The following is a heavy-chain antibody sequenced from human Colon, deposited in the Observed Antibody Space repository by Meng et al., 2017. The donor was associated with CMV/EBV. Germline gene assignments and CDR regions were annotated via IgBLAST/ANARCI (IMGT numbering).Heavy chain of an antibody. CDR2: INANSGGT. CDR1: GYIFTGYY. J-gene: IGHJ4*02. V-gene: IGHV1-2*02. D-gene: IGHD3-10*01. CDR3: ATISGGDFDF. Sequence: QVQLVQSGAGVKKPGASVKVSCKASGYIFTGYYIHWVRQAPGQGLEWMGWINANSGGTNYAQNFQGRVTMTRDTSISTAYMELSRLRSDDTAVYYCATISGGDFDFWGQGTLVTVSS.